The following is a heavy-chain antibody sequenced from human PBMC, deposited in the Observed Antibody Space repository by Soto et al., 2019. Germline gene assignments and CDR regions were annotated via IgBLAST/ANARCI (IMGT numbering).Heavy chain of an antibody. CDR3: ARVVRFCSSPSCRGRNWFDP. D-gene: IGHD2-2*01. V-gene: IGHV4-30-4*01. CDR1: GGSISSGDYY. J-gene: IGHJ5*02. Sequence: SATLCLTCSVSGGSISSGDYYWSWIRQPPGKGLEWIGYMFYTWTTYYNPSLKSRITISMDTSKNQFSLRLTSVTAADTAEYHCARVVRFCSSPSCRGRNWFDPWGQGTRVTVSS. CDR2: MFYTWTT.